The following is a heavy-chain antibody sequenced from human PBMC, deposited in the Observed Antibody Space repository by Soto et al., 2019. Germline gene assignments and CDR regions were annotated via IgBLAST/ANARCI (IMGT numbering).Heavy chain of an antibody. CDR1: GFNIRSYW. V-gene: IGHV3-74*01. D-gene: IGHD4-4*01. Sequence: EVQLVESGGGLVQPGGSLRLSCAASGFNIRSYWMHWVRLTPGHGLVWVSRINGDGTDRIYADRMKGRFTISRANGENTIYLQMNSLRGDDKAVYYCGRYVPHYRIDTWGQGTLVTVSS. CDR3: GRYVPHYRIDT. J-gene: IGHJ5*02. CDR2: INGDGTDR.